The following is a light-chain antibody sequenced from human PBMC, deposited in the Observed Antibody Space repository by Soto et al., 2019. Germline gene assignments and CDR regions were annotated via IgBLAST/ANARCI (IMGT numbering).Light chain of an antibody. Sequence: DVGMTQSPLSLPVTLGQPASISCRSSQSLVYSDGNTYLNWFQQRPGQSPRRLIYKVSNRDSGVPDRFSGSGSGTDFTLKISRVEAEVVGVYYCMQGTHWLWTFGQGTKVEIK. CDR3: MQGTHWLWT. V-gene: IGKV2-30*01. J-gene: IGKJ1*01. CDR2: KVS. CDR1: QSLVYSDGNTY.